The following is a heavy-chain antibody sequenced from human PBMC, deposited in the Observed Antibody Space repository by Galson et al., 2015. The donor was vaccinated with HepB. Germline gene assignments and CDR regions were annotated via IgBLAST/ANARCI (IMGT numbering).Heavy chain of an antibody. Sequence: SLRLSCAASGFTFSDFWMHWVRQAPGKGLVWVSHIDGDGSTTNYADSVKGRFTISRDNAKNTLYLQMSSLRAEDTAVYYCARGGVPAATDYWGQGTLVTVSS. CDR2: IDGDGSTT. V-gene: IGHV3-74*01. CDR1: GFTFSDFW. CDR3: ARGGVPAATDY. J-gene: IGHJ4*02. D-gene: IGHD2-2*01.